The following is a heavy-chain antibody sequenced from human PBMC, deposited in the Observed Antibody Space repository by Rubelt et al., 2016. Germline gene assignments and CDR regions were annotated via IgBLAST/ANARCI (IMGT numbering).Heavy chain of an antibody. J-gene: IGHJ5*02. Sequence: QVQLVQSGAEVKKPGASVTVSCKASGYTFTNYGISWVRQAPGQGLEWMGWISAYNANTNYAQKFQGRVTMTTDTSTSTAYMGLRSLRSDDTAVYYCARDKGWLATRGFQNWFDPWGQGTLVTVSS. D-gene: IGHD6-19*01. CDR3: ARDKGWLATRGFQNWFDP. CDR2: ISAYNANT. CDR1: GYTFTNYG. V-gene: IGHV1-18*01.